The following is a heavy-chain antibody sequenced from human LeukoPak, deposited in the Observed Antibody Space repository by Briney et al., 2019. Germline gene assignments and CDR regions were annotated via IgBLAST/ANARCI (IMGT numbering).Heavy chain of an antibody. D-gene: IGHD6-6*01. CDR3: ANSIAGGTGAFDY. Sequence: PGGSLRLSCAASGFTFSSYAMSWVRQAPGKGLEWVSAISGSGGSTYYADSVKGRFTISRDNSKNTLYLQMNSLRAEDTAVHYCANSIAGGTGAFDYWGQGTLVTVSS. CDR2: ISGSGGST. V-gene: IGHV3-23*01. CDR1: GFTFSSYA. J-gene: IGHJ4*02.